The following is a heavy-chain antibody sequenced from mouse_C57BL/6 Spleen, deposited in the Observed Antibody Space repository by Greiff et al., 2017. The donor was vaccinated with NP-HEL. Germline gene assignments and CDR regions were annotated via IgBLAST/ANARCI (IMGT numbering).Heavy chain of an antibody. CDR3: TRMNGYDVRYFDV. CDR1: GFTFSDAW. J-gene: IGHJ1*03. Sequence: EVKLVESGGGLVQPGGSMKLSCAASGFTFSDAWMDWVRQSPEKGLEWVAEIRNKANNHATYYAESVKGRFTISRDDSKSSVYLQMNSLRAEDTGIYYCTRMNGYDVRYFDVWGIGTTVTVSS. V-gene: IGHV6-6*01. CDR2: IRNKANNHAT. D-gene: IGHD2-2*01.